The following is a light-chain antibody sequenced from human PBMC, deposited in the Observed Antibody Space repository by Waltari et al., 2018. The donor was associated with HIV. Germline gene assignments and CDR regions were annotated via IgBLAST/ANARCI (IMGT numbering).Light chain of an antibody. Sequence: NFMLTQPHSVSASPGETVTISCTNLSCSGAANLLQRYQQRPGSSPTTVTYEDDRRPSGVPDLFSGSFDSSSNSASLTISGLKTEDEADYYCQSYDSDSLVFGGGTKLTVL. V-gene: IGLV6-57*01. CDR1: SCSGAANL. CDR3: QSYDSDSLV. J-gene: IGLJ2*01. CDR2: EDD.